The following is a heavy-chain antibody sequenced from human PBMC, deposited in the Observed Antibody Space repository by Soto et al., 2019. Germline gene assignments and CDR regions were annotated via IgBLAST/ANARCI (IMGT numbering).Heavy chain of an antibody. Sequence: QVQLVQSGAEVKKPGASVKVSCKASGYTFTSYGISWVRQAPGQGLEWMGWISAYNGNTNYAQKLQGRVNMTTDTSKSTAVMEIRRLRSDDTALHYCARDRLEMIINWGQGTLVTVSS. D-gene: IGHD3-16*01. CDR1: GYTFTSYG. J-gene: IGHJ4*02. V-gene: IGHV1-18*01. CDR2: ISAYNGNT. CDR3: ARDRLEMIIN.